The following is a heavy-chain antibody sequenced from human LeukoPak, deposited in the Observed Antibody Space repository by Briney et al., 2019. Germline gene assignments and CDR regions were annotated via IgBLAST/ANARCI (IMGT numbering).Heavy chain of an antibody. Sequence: PWASVKVSCKASGGTFSSYAISWVRQAPGQGLEWMGRIIPILGIANYAQKFQGRVTITADKSTSTAYMELSSLRSEDTAVYYCARDVITMVRGVRYYYGMDVWGQGTTVTVSS. CDR1: GGTFSSYA. J-gene: IGHJ6*02. V-gene: IGHV1-69*04. D-gene: IGHD3-10*01. CDR2: IIPILGIA. CDR3: ARDVITMVRGVRYYYGMDV.